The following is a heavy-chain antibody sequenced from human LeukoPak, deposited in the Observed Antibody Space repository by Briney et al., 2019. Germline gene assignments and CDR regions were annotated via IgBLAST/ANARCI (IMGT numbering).Heavy chain of an antibody. CDR1: GYTFTSYD. CDR3: ARAGEKGEYYYYYYMDV. CDR2: MNPNSGNT. J-gene: IGHJ6*03. Sequence: ASVKVSCKASGYTFTSYDTNWVRQATGQGLEWMGWMNPNSGNTGYAQKFQGRVTMTRNTSISTAYMELSSLRSEDTAVYYCARAGEKGEYYYYYYMDVWGKGTTVTVSS. V-gene: IGHV1-8*01. D-gene: IGHD3-16*01.